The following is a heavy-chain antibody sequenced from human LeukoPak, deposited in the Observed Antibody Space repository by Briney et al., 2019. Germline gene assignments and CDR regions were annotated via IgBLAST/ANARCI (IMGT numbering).Heavy chain of an antibody. CDR2: IKQDGSEK. CDR1: GFTFSTYW. J-gene: IGHJ4*02. Sequence: GKSLRLSCAASGFTFSTYWMNWVRQAPGKGLKWVANIKQDGSEKYYVDSVKGRFTISRDNAKNSLYLQMNSLGAEDTAVYYCARDRRIAYWGQGTLVTVSS. V-gene: IGHV3-7*03. CDR3: ARDRRIAY.